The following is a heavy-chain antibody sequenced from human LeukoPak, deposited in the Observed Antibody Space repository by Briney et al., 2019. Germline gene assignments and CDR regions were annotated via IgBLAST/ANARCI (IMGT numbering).Heavy chain of an antibody. CDR2: IKPNRGDT. V-gene: IGHV1-2*02. CDR3: ARGRVYDALDI. Sequence: ASVKVSCKASGYSFADYYMHWVRQAPGQGLEWMGWIKPNRGDTRSAQKFQGRVTMTRDTSISTAYMELSRLRSDDTAVYYCARGRVYDALDIWGQGTMVTVSS. CDR1: GYSFADYY. J-gene: IGHJ3*02.